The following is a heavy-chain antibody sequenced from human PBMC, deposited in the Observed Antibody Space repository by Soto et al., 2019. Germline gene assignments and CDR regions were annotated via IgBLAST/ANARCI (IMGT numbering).Heavy chain of an antibody. J-gene: IGHJ6*02. D-gene: IGHD2-21*02. V-gene: IGHV5-51*01. CDR2: IYPTDSDT. Sequence: GASLKISRKGSGYSFTTYWIAWVRQMPGKGLEWMGVIYPTDSDTRYSPSFQGQVTISADKSISTAYLQWSSLKASDTAMYFCARHVPEHGGNSGGMDVWRQGTTVTVSS. CDR1: GYSFTTYW. CDR3: ARHVPEHGGNSGGMDV.